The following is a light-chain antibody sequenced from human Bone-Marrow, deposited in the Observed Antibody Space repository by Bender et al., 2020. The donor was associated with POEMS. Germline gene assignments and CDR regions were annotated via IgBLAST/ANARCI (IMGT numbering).Light chain of an antibody. J-gene: IGLJ1*01. CDR1: NRDVGGFNY. CDR2: ELS. V-gene: IGLV2-14*03. Sequence: QAALTQPASVSGSPGKSITMSCTGTNRDVGGFNYVSWYQQHPGKAPKLLIYELSTRASGVSSRFSGSRSGNVASLTISGLQAADEADYYCSSFSTTSPYVFGPGTTVIVL. CDR3: SSFSTTSPYV.